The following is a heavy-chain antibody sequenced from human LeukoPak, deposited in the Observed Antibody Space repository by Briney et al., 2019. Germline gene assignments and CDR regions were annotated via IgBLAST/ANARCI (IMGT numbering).Heavy chain of an antibody. V-gene: IGHV1-69*13. D-gene: IGHD6-19*01. CDR3: AKQLRVSGTLVEFDL. CDR1: GGTFSTYA. J-gene: IGHJ5*02. Sequence: SVKVSVKASGGTFSTYAISWVRQAPGQGLEWMGGIISLFRTANYAQKFQGRVTITADESTTTVHMELSSLRSEDTAIYYCAKQLRVSGTLVEFDLWGQGTLVTVSS. CDR2: IISLFRTA.